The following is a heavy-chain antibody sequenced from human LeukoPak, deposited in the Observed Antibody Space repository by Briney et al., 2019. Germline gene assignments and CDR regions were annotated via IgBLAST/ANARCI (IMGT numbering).Heavy chain of an antibody. CDR1: GFTFSNYG. V-gene: IGHV3-23*01. J-gene: IGHJ4*02. CDR3: AKALEMATISSDH. Sequence: GGSLRLSCAASGFTFSNYGMSWVRQAPGKGLEWVSAISGRGGGTYYADSVKGRFTTSRDNSKNTLYLQLSSLRAEDTAVYYCAKALEMATISSDHWGQGTLVTVSS. D-gene: IGHD5-24*01. CDR2: ISGRGGGT.